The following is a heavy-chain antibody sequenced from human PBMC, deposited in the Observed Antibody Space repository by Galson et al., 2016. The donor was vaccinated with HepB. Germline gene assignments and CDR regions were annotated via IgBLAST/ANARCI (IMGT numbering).Heavy chain of an antibody. Sequence: TLSLTCTVSSGSIRSGSFYWMWIRQHPGRGPEWVGYIYYSGTTFYTPSLKSRLTMSVDTSKNHFSLMLTSVTAADTAIYYCARLPLHFNVGSCFSLDVWGKGTTVIVSS. D-gene: IGHD1-26*01. CDR3: ARLPLHFNVGSCFSLDV. V-gene: IGHV4-31*03. CDR1: SGSIRSGSFY. J-gene: IGHJ6*04. CDR2: IYYSGTT.